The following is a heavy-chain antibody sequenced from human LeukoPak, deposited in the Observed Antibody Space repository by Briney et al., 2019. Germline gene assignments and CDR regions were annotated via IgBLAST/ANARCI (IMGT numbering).Heavy chain of an antibody. CDR2: IISSGGGT. Sequence: GGSLRLSCAASGFTFSSYAITWVRQAPGKGLGWVSAIISSGGGTYYADSVKGRVTISRDNSKSTLYLQMNTLRAEDTAVYYCAKDHLSSTYYYDSSGYPLDYWGQGTLVTVSS. CDR1: GFTFSSYA. V-gene: IGHV3-23*01. CDR3: AKDHLSSTYYYDSSGYPLDY. J-gene: IGHJ4*02. D-gene: IGHD3-22*01.